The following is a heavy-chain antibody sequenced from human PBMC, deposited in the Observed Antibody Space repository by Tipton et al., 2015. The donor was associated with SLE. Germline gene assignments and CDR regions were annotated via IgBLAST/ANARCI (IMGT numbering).Heavy chain of an antibody. Sequence: TLSLTCTVSGGSLSSHYWSWIRRPPGQGLEWIGYIHYSGNTNYNPSLTSRVTISVDTSQNQFSLRLSSVTAADTAVYYCARLHATPAGTYNYHYMSVWGKGTTVIVSS. J-gene: IGHJ6*03. CDR2: IHYSGNT. V-gene: IGHV4-59*11. CDR1: GGSLSSHY. CDR3: ARLHATPAGTYNYHYMSV. D-gene: IGHD2-8*01.